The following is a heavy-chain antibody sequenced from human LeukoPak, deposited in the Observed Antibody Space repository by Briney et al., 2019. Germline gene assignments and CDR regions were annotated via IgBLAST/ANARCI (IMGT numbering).Heavy chain of an antibody. CDR2: INPNCGGT. CDR3: ASPWGRWFGELIWYFDL. D-gene: IGHD3-10*01. J-gene: IGHJ2*01. CDR1: GYTFTAYY. V-gene: IGHV1-2*02. Sequence: ASVKVSCKASGYTFTAYYIHWVRQAPGQGLEWMGWINPNCGGTNYAQRFQGRVTMTRDTSITTAYMELSRLRSDDTAVYYCASPWGRWFGELIWYFDLWGRGTLVTVSS.